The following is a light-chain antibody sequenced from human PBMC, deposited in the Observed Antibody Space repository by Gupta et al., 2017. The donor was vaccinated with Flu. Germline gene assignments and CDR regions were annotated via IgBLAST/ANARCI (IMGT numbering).Light chain of an antibody. J-gene: IGLJ1*01. Sequence: SYELTQPPSVSVSPGQTASITCSGDRLGDHFACWYQQRPGQAPPLIIYQDTRRPPGIPDRFSGSNAGTTATLTIRGAQTGDEADYYCQVWDTTTDSHVVGSGTRLTVL. V-gene: IGLV3-1*01. CDR3: QVWDTTTDSHV. CDR2: QDT. CDR1: RLGDHF.